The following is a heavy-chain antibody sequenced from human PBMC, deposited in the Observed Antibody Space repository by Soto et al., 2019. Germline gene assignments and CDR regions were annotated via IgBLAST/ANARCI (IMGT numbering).Heavy chain of an antibody. J-gene: IGHJ4*02. Sequence: ETLSLTCAVYGVSFIGYYWNWIRQPPGKGLEWIGEINHSGSTNYNPSLKSRVTISVDTSKNQFSLKLSSVTAADTAVYYCERGAATTYYYDSSGYHYWGQGTLVTVSS. CDR3: ERGAATTYYYDSSGYHY. CDR2: INHSGST. CDR1: GVSFIGYY. V-gene: IGHV4-34*01. D-gene: IGHD3-22*01.